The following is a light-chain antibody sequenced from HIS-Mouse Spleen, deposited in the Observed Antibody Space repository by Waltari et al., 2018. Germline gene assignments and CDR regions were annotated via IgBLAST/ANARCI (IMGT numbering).Light chain of an antibody. V-gene: IGKV5-2*01. Sequence: ETTLTQSPAFMSATPGDKVNISCKASQAIDDDMNWYQQQPGEAAIFIIQEAPTLVPGIPPRFSGSGYGTEFTMTSNNRESEEAVYYFGRQHDNVPWTFGQGTKVEIK. J-gene: IGKJ1*01. CDR1: QAIDDD. CDR2: EAP. CDR3: RQHDNVPWT.